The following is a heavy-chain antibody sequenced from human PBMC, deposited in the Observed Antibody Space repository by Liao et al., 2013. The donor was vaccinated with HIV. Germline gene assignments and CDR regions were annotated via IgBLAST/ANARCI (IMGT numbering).Heavy chain of an antibody. CDR3: ARGYYDFWSGYGSNWFDP. V-gene: IGHV4-34*11. CDR1: GGSFSGYY. CDR2: IHYSGST. J-gene: IGHJ5*02. D-gene: IGHD3-3*01. Sequence: QVQLQQWGAGLLKPSETLSLTCAVYGGSFSGYYWSWIRQPPGKGLEWIGYIHYSGSTKYNPSLKSRVTISVDTSRNQLSLKLSSVTAADTAVYYCARGYYDFWSGYGSNWFDPWGQGTLVTVSS.